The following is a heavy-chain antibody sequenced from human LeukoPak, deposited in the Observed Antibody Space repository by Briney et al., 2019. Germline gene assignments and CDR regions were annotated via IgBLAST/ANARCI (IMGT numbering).Heavy chain of an antibody. V-gene: IGHV3-23*01. J-gene: IGHJ1*01. CDR3: AKREWLAYFQH. Sequence: GGSLRLSCAASGFTFSSYAMSWVRQAPGKGLEWVSAISGSGGSTYYADSVKGRFTTSRDNSKNTLYLQMNSLRAEDTAVYYCAKREWLAYFQHWGQGTLVTVSS. D-gene: IGHD6-19*01. CDR2: ISGSGGST. CDR1: GFTFSSYA.